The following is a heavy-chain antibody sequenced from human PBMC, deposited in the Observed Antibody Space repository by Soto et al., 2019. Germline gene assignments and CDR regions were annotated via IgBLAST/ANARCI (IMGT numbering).Heavy chain of an antibody. V-gene: IGHV1-18*01. CDR3: ARVYSSGWKGLGY. CDR1: GYTFISCG. CDR2: TTTHNDKT. D-gene: IGHD6-19*01. J-gene: IGHJ4*02. Sequence: QLVQSGAEVKKPGSSLKVSCKAPGYTFISCGIAWVRQAPGQGLEWMGWTTTHNDKTNYAQQFPGRVTFTTDTSTSTAYMELRDLTSDDTAVYYCARVYSSGWKGLGYWGQGTLVTVSS.